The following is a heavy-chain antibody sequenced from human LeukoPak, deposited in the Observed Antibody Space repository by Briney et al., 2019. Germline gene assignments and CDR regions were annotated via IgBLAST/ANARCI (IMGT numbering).Heavy chain of an antibody. D-gene: IGHD5-18*01. Sequence: QPGGSLRLSCAASGFTFSSYGMHWVRQAPGKGLEWVAVISYDGSNKYYADSVKGRFTISRDNSKNTLYLQMNSLRAEDTAVYYCAKGAQLWPGIDYWGQGTLVTVSS. CDR2: ISYDGSNK. CDR3: AKGAQLWPGIDY. J-gene: IGHJ4*02. CDR1: GFTFSSYG. V-gene: IGHV3-30*18.